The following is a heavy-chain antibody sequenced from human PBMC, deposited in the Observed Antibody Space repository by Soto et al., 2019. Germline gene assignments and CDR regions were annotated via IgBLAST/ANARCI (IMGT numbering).Heavy chain of an antibody. CDR1: GFTFGSYS. J-gene: IGHJ4*02. CDR2: ISSSSSYI. Sequence: GGSLRLSCAASGFTFGSYSMNWVRQAPGKGLEWVSSISSSSSYIYYADSVKGRFTISRDNAKNSLYLQMNSLRAEDTAVYYCAIYPGGYDSSGYFDYWGQGTLVTVSS. D-gene: IGHD3-22*01. CDR3: AIYPGGYDSSGYFDY. V-gene: IGHV3-21*01.